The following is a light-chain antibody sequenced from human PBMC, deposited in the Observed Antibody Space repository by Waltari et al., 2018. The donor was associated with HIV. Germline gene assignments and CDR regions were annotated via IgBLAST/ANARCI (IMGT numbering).Light chain of an antibody. CDR3: CSYAGITRV. V-gene: IGLV2-11*01. CDR1: SSDVGGYDY. CDR2: DVN. J-gene: IGLJ2*01. Sequence: QSALTQPRSVSGSPGQSVTVSGTGTSSDVGGYDYVSWYQQHPGKAPKLMIYDVNKRPSGVPDRFSGSKSGNTASLTISGLQAEDEADYYCCSYAGITRVFGGGTKLTVL.